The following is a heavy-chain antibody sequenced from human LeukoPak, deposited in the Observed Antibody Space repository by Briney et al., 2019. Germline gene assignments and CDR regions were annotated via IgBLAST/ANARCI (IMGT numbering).Heavy chain of an antibody. D-gene: IGHD5-18*01. J-gene: IGHJ4*02. V-gene: IGHV3-64D*06. CDR2: ISSNGGST. Sequence: GGSLRLSCSASGFTFSSYAVHWVRQAPGKGLEYVSAISSNGGSTYYADSVKGRFTISRDNSKNTLYLQMSSLRAEDTAVYYCVKDGWIQLWLRFDYFDYWGQGTLVTVSS. CDR3: VKDGWIQLWLRFDYFDY. CDR1: GFTFSSYA.